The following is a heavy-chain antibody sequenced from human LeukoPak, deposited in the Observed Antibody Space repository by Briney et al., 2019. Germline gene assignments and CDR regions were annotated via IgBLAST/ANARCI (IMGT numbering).Heavy chain of an antibody. V-gene: IGHV4-39*01. D-gene: IGHD6-13*01. J-gene: IGHJ4*02. CDR3: ATLVYSSSWYVYFDF. Sequence: SETLSLTCTVSDGSISSSSYFWGWIRQPPGKGLEWIGNIYYTGSTFYNPSLKSRVTISVDTSKNQFSLKLNSVSAADTAVYFCATLVYSSSWYVYFDFWGQGTLVTVSS. CDR2: IYYTGST. CDR1: DGSISSSSYF.